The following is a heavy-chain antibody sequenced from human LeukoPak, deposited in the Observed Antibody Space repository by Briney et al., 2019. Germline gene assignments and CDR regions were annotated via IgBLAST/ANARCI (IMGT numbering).Heavy chain of an antibody. V-gene: IGHV4-59*01. Sequence: PSETLSLTCTVSGGSISSYYWSWIRQPPGKGLEWIGYIYYSGSTNYNPSLKSRVTILVDTSKNQFSLKLSSVTAADTAVYYCARAGFAAAAGTLYDYWGQGTLVTVSS. D-gene: IGHD6-13*01. CDR3: ARAGFAAAAGTLYDY. CDR2: IYYSGST. CDR1: GGSISSYY. J-gene: IGHJ4*02.